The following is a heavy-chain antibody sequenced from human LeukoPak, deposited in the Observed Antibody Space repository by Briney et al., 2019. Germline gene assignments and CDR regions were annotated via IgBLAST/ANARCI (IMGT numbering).Heavy chain of an antibody. Sequence: GGSLRLSCAAPGFIFSSYAMHWVRQAPGKGLEWVAVITNDGRNKYYADSVKGRFTISRDNFKNTLYLEMNSLRAEDTAVYYCARPPSSSGWSAFDYWGQGTLVTVSS. CDR3: ARPPSSSGWSAFDY. D-gene: IGHD6-19*01. J-gene: IGHJ4*02. V-gene: IGHV3-30*04. CDR1: GFIFSSYA. CDR2: ITNDGRNK.